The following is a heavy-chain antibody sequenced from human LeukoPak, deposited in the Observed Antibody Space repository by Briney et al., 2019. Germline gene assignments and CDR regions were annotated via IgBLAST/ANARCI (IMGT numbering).Heavy chain of an antibody. CDR1: GFTFSSSA. Sequence: GGSLRLSCAASGFTFSSSAVHWVRQAPGKGLEWVAVVSADGSNRYYTDSAKGRFAISRDNSKSTAYLQMNSLRTEDTAIYYCARGAGFDPWGQGTLVTVSS. CDR3: ARGAGFDP. J-gene: IGHJ5*02. V-gene: IGHV3-30*09. CDR2: VSADGSNR.